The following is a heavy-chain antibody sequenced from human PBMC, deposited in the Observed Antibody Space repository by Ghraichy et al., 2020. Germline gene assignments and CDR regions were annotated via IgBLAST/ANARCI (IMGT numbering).Heavy chain of an antibody. Sequence: ETLSLTCAASGFTFSSFWMSWVRQAPGNGLEWVANIKQEGSEKYYVDSVKGRFTISRDNAKNSLYLQMNSLRAEDTAVYYCARTIGYCSSTNCYSDYWGQGTLVTVSS. CDR3: ARTIGYCSSTNCYSDY. V-gene: IGHV3-7*03. D-gene: IGHD2-2*02. CDR1: GFTFSSFW. CDR2: IKQEGSEK. J-gene: IGHJ4*02.